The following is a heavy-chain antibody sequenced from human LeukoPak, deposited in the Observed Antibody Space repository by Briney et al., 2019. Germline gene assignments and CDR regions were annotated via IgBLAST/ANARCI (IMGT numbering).Heavy chain of an antibody. CDR3: AKGYQRATVTTVGY. V-gene: IGHV3-30*18. J-gene: IGHJ4*02. Sequence: PGGSLRLSCAASGFTFSRYGMHWVRQAPGKGLGWVAVISYDGSNKYYADSVKGRFTISRDNSKNTLYLQMNSLRAEDTAVYYCAKGYQRATVTTVGYWGQGTLSPSPQ. CDR1: GFTFSRYG. CDR2: ISYDGSNK. D-gene: IGHD4-17*01.